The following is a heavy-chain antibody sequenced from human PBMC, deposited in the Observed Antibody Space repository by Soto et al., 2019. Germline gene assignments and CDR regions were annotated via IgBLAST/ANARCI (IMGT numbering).Heavy chain of an antibody. CDR1: GFTFSRYS. J-gene: IGHJ4*02. CDR2: SSRNLSTK. CDR3: AKDLLTTVTTANSVFDY. Sequence: GGSLRLSCAASGFTFSRYSMNWVRQAPGKGLEWLSLSSRNLSTKCYADSVKGRFTISRDNAKNSLYLQMNSLRAEDTALYYCAKDLLTTVTTANSVFDYWGQGTLVTVSS. V-gene: IGHV3-48*04. D-gene: IGHD4-17*01.